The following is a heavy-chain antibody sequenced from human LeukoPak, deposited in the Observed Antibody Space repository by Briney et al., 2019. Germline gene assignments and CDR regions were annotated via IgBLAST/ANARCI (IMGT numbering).Heavy chain of an antibody. CDR1: GLTFTSYA. D-gene: IGHD3-22*01. Sequence: GGSLRLSCAASGLTFTSYAMSWVRQAPGKGLEWVSAISGNGGATYYADSVKGRFTISRDNSKNTLHLQMNSLRAEDTALYYCAKATTAIVVDNFFDYWGQGTLVSVSS. J-gene: IGHJ4*02. CDR2: ISGNGGAT. V-gene: IGHV3-23*01. CDR3: AKATTAIVVDNFFDY.